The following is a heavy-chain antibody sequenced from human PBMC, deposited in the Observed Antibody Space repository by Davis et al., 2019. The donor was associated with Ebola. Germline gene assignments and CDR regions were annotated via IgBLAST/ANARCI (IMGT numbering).Heavy chain of an antibody. CDR3: AKDRTIPLALDL. Sequence: SLKISCACSGFTFGDSAMHWVRQAPGKGLAWVSGISWNSDSIVYADSVKGRFTISRDNARNSLYLQMNSLRGEDTAFYYCAKDRTIPLALDLWGQGTLVTVSS. D-gene: IGHD2-2*02. J-gene: IGHJ5*02. CDR2: ISWNSDSI. V-gene: IGHV3-9*01. CDR1: GFTFGDSA.